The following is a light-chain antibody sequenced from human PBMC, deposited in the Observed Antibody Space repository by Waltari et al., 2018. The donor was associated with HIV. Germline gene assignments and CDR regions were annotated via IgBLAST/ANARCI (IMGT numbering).Light chain of an antibody. CDR3: LVHMGHGAWV. Sequence: QTVVTQEPSFSVSPGGTVTLTCGLNSGSVSTTSFPSWYQQTPGQAPRTLIYSTKIRSSGVPDRFSGSLLGNKAALTITGAQVDDESDYYCLVHMGHGAWVFGGGTKLTVL. CDR1: SGSVSTTSF. CDR2: STK. V-gene: IGLV8-61*01. J-gene: IGLJ3*02.